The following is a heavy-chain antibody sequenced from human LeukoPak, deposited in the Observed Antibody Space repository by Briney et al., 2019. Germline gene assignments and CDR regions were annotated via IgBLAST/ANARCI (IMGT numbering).Heavy chain of an antibody. CDR3: AKDADIVVSSYFDY. Sequence: GGSLRLSCAASGFTFSSYGMHWVRQAPGRGLEWVAFIRYDGSNKYYADSVKGRFTISRDNSKKTLYLQMNSLRPEDTAVYYCAKDADIVVSSYFDYWGQGTLVTVSS. J-gene: IGHJ4*02. CDR1: GFTFSSYG. V-gene: IGHV3-30*02. D-gene: IGHD2-2*01. CDR2: IRYDGSNK.